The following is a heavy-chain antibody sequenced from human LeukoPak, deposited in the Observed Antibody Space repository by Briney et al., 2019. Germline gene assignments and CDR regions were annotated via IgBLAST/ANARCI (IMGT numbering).Heavy chain of an antibody. V-gene: IGHV4-31*03. CDR2: IYYRGST. CDR1: GGSISSDDS. Sequence: SQTLSLTCSVSGGSISSDDSWSWIRQHPGEGLEWIGYIYYRGSTYYNPSLKSRVTISADTSKNHFSLKLSSVTAADTAVYYCARATGWGGDWFDPWGQGTLVTVSS. J-gene: IGHJ5*02. D-gene: IGHD6-19*01. CDR3: ARATGWGGDWFDP.